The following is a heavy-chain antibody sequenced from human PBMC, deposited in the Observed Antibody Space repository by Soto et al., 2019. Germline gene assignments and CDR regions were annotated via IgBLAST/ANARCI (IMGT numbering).Heavy chain of an antibody. Sequence: QVHFVQSGTEVKKSGASVKVSCKTSGYIFTNYPIHWVRQAPGRGLEWVGWINTGNGTTRYSPRLQGRVSLKTDTSASTVYLDLSSLRIEATAVYYCASKVFDYWGQGTLVAVSP. CDR2: INTGNGTT. CDR1: GYIFTNYP. CDR3: ASKVFDY. V-gene: IGHV1-3*04. J-gene: IGHJ4*02.